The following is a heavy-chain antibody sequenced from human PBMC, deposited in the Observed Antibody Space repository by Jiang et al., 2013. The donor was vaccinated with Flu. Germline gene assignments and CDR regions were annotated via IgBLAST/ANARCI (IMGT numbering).Heavy chain of an antibody. V-gene: IGHV6-1*01. Sequence: DLEWLGRTYYRSKWYNEYAVFVKSRITINPDTSKNQFSLQLNSVTPEDTAVYYCARDLGSGWYYFDYWGQGTLVTVSS. CDR2: TYYRSKWYN. CDR3: ARDLGSGWYYFDY. D-gene: IGHD6-19*01. J-gene: IGHJ4*02.